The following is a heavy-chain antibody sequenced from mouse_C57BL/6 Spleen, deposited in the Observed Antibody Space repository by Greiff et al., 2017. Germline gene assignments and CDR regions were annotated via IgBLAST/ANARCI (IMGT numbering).Heavy chain of an antibody. Sequence: VQLQQPGAELVKPGASVKLSCKASGYTFTSYWIPWVKQRPGQGLEWIGEIDPSDGYTNYNQKFKGKATLTVDTSSSTAYMQLSSLTSEDSAVYYCARNDGNYVDGFADWGKGALVTVST. CDR1: GYTFTSYW. CDR2: IDPSDGYT. J-gene: IGHJ3*01. D-gene: IGHD2-1*01. CDR3: ARNDGNYVDGFAD. V-gene: IGHV1-50*01.